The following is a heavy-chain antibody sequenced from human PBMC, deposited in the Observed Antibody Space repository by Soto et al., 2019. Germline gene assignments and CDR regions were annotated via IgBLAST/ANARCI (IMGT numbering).Heavy chain of an antibody. CDR3: ARDPAP. CDR1: GGSITRGGYY. V-gene: IGHV4-31*03. Sequence: SETLSLTCTVSGGSITRGGYYWSWNRQHPGKGLEWIGYIYNSGTTYYNPSLKSRVTISVDTSKNQFSLKLTSVTAADTAVYYCARDPAPWGQGTLVTVSS. J-gene: IGHJ5*02. CDR2: IYNSGTT.